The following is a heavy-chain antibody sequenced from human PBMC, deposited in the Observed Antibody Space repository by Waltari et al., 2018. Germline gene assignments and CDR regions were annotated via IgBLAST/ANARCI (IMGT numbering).Heavy chain of an antibody. CDR3: ARDLPWQPLLYGHFDY. V-gene: IGHV1-2*02. D-gene: IGHD2-2*02. CDR2: SNPHSGGT. Sequence: QVQLVQSGAEVKKPGASVKVSCKASGYTFTGYYMHWVRQAPGQGLEWMGWSNPHSGGTSYAQKFQGRVTMTRDTSISTADMELSRLRSDDTAVYYCARDLPWQPLLYGHFDYWGQGTLVTVSS. J-gene: IGHJ4*02. CDR1: GYTFTGYY.